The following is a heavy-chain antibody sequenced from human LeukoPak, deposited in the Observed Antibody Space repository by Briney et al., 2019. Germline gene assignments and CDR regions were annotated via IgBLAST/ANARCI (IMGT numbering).Heavy chain of an antibody. CDR1: GFTFSSYS. V-gene: IGHV3-48*02. CDR2: ISSSSSTI. Sequence: SGGSLRLSCAASGFTFSSYSMNWVRQAPGKGLEWVSYISSSSSTIYYADSVKGRFTISRDNAKNSLYLQMNSLRDEDTAVYYCARSSGAKYCGGDCYTGAFDIWGQGTMVTVSS. J-gene: IGHJ3*02. D-gene: IGHD2-21*02. CDR3: ARSSGAKYCGGDCYTGAFDI.